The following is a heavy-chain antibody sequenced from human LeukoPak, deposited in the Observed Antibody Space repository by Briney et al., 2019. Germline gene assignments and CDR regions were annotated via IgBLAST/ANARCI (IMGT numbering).Heavy chain of an antibody. CDR1: GFTFSDYW. Sequence: GGSLRLSCAASGFTFSDYWMHWVRQAPGKGLVWVSRIKTDGRSTNYADSVKGRFTISRDNAKNTLYLQMNSLRAEDTAVYYCARGPIGGWTDYWGQGTLVTVSS. CDR3: ARGPIGGWTDY. J-gene: IGHJ4*02. V-gene: IGHV3-74*01. CDR2: IKTDGRST. D-gene: IGHD6-19*01.